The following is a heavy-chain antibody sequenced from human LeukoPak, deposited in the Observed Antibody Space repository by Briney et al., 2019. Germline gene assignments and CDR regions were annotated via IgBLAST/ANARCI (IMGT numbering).Heavy chain of an antibody. D-gene: IGHD3-10*01. CDR2: ISSSGSTI. CDR3: ARCGTPLLWFGEPHFDY. V-gene: IGHV3-11*01. CDR1: GFTFSDYY. J-gene: IGHJ4*02. Sequence: GGSLRLSCAASGFTFSDYYMSWIRQAPGKGLEWVSYISSSGSTIYYADSVKGRFTISRDNAKNSLYLQMNSLRAGDTAVYYCARCGTPLLWFGEPHFDYWGQGTLVTVSS.